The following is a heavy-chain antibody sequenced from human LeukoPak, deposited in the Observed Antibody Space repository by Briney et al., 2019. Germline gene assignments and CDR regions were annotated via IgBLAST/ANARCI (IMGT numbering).Heavy chain of an antibody. CDR1: GGSISSYY. Sequence: SETLSLTCTVSGGSISSYYWSWMRQPPGQGLEWIGYIYDSGSTNYNPSLESRVTISVDTSKNQFSLKLSSVTAADTAVYYCARDRGVRVFDIWGQGTMVTVSS. CDR2: IYDSGST. CDR3: ARDRGVRVFDI. J-gene: IGHJ3*02. V-gene: IGHV4-59*01. D-gene: IGHD3-10*01.